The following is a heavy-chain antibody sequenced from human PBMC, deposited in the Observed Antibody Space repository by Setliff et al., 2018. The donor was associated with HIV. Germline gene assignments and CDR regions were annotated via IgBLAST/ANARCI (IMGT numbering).Heavy chain of an antibody. CDR3: ARGGIAARPYYFDY. CDR2: INSYNRNT. J-gene: IGHJ4*02. Sequence: GASVKVSCKASGYTSTSYDINWVRRAPGQGLEWMGWINSYNRNTKYAQNFQGRVTITTDTSTSTAFMELRRLRSDDTAVYYCARGGIAARPYYFDYWGQGTLVTVSS. D-gene: IGHD6-6*01. CDR1: GYTSTSYD. V-gene: IGHV1-18*01.